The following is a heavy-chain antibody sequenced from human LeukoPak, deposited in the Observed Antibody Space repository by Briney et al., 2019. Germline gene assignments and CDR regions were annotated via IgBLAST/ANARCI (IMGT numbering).Heavy chain of an antibody. CDR3: ARDRLLHRLWGGGGYNWFDP. CDR1: GGSISSSSYY. CDR2: IYYSGST. J-gene: IGHJ5*02. Sequence: PSETLSLTCTVSGGSISSSSYYWGWIRQPPGKGLEWIGSIYYSGSTYYNPSLKSRVTISVDTSKNQFSLKLSSVTAADTAVYYCARDRLLHRLWGGGGYNWFDPWGQGTLVTVSS. V-gene: IGHV4-39*07. D-gene: IGHD4/OR15-4a*01.